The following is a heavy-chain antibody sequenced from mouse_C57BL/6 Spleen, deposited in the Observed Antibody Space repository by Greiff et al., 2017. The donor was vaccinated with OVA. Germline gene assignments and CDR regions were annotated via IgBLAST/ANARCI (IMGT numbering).Heavy chain of an antibody. J-gene: IGHJ2*01. CDR2: IYPSDSET. CDR1: GYTFTSYW. CDR3: ARAYYGNYRDY. Sequence: QVQLQQPGAELVRPGSSVKLSCKASGYTFTSYWMDWVKQRPGQGLEWIGNIYPSDSETHYNQKFKDKATLTVDKSSSTAYMQLSSLTSEDSAVYYCARAYYGNYRDYWGQGTTLTVSS. D-gene: IGHD2-10*01. V-gene: IGHV1-61*01.